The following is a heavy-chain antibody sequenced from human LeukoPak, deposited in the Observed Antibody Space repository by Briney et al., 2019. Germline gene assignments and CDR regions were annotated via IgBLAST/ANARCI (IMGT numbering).Heavy chain of an antibody. CDR2: IIPILGIA. J-gene: IGHJ5*02. Sequence: SVKVSCKASGGTFSSYAISWVRQAPGQGLEWMGSIIPILGIANYAQKFQGRVTITADKSTSTAYMELSSLRSEDTAVYYCARTLIPIAVAGTFKESWFDPWGQGTLVTVSS. D-gene: IGHD6-13*01. CDR3: ARTLIPIAVAGTFKESWFDP. CDR1: GGTFSSYA. V-gene: IGHV1-69*04.